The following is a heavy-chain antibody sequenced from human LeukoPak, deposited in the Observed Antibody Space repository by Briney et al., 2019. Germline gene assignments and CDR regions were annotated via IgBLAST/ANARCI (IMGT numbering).Heavy chain of an antibody. J-gene: IGHJ6*03. D-gene: IGHD2-2*02. Sequence: SETLSLTCTVSGGSVSSYYWSWIRQPAGKGLEWIGRIYTSGSTNYNPSLKSRVTMSVDTSKNQFSLKLSSVTAADTAVYYCARACSSTSCYRHYYYMDVWGKGTTVTVSS. V-gene: IGHV4-4*07. CDR1: GGSVSSYY. CDR2: IYTSGST. CDR3: ARACSSTSCYRHYYYMDV.